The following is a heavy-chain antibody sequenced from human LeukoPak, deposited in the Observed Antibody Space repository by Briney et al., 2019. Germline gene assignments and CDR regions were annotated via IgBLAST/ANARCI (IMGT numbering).Heavy chain of an antibody. CDR2: IKQDGSQK. V-gene: IGHV3-7*03. D-gene: IGHD6-13*01. Sequence: GGSLRLSCAASGFTFSSYWMRWVRQAPGKGLEWVANIKQDGSQKYYVDSVKGRFTISRDNAKNSLYLQMNSLRAEDTAMYYCTCPSAAGPNWGQGTLVTVSS. J-gene: IGHJ4*02. CDR3: TCPSAAGPN. CDR1: GFTFSSYW.